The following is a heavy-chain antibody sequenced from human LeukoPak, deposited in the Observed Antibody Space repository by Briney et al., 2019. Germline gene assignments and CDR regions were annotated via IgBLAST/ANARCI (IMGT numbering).Heavy chain of an antibody. J-gene: IGHJ4*02. CDR3: ARTYYYGSSGPVTDY. V-gene: IGHV1-2*02. Sequence: ASVKVSCKASGYTFTGYYMHWVRQAPGQGLEWMGWINPNSGGTNYAQKFQGRVTMTRDTSISTAYMELSRLRSDDTAVYYCARTYYYGSSGPVTDYWGQGTLVTVSS. CDR2: INPNSGGT. CDR1: GYTFTGYY. D-gene: IGHD3-22*01.